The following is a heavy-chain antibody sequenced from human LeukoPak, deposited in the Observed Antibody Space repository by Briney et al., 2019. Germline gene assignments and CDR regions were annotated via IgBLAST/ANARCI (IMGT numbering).Heavy chain of an antibody. Sequence: SETLSLTYIVSGVSISSSSYYWDWIRQPPGMALEWIGSIHYSGATYYNPSHKRRVTISGNTSKNQFSLNLSSVTAADTAVYYCSRSIATAATGGWFDSWGQGTLVTVSS. CDR2: IHYSGAT. CDR1: GVSISSSSYY. D-gene: IGHD6-13*01. J-gene: IGHJ5*01. CDR3: SRSIATAATGGWFDS. V-gene: IGHV4-39*07.